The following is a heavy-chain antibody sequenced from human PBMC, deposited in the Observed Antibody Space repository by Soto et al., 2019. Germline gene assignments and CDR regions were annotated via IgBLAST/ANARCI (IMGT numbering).Heavy chain of an antibody. CDR1: GFSLSSYW. V-gene: IGHV3-74*01. Sequence: GGSLRLSCAASGFSLSSYWMHWVRQAPGKGLVWVSRINSDGNSINYADSVKGRFTISRDNAKNTLYLQMNSLRAEDTAVYYCATSPYSSGWYGYWGQGTLVTVSS. J-gene: IGHJ4*02. CDR3: ATSPYSSGWYGY. D-gene: IGHD6-19*01. CDR2: INSDGNSI.